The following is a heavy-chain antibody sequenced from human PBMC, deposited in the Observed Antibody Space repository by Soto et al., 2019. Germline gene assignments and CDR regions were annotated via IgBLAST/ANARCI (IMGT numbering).Heavy chain of an antibody. Sequence: QVQLVESGGGVVQPGRSLRLSCAASGSTFRNHAMHWVRQAPGKGLEWVGLIWYDGTSKYYADSVKGRFTISRDNSKNTLYLEMNSLRVEDTAIYYCARDQGVVIIKDHWGQGTLVTVSS. D-gene: IGHD2-8*01. CDR2: IWYDGTSK. J-gene: IGHJ4*02. CDR3: ARDQGVVIIKDH. V-gene: IGHV3-33*08. CDR1: GSTFRNHA.